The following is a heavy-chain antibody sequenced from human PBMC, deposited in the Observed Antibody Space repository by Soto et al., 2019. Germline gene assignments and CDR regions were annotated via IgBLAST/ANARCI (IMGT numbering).Heavy chain of an antibody. D-gene: IGHD5-18*01. Sequence: SETLSLTCTVSSGSISSYYWNWIRQPPGKGLEWIGYIYHSGSTYYNPSLKSRVTISVDRPKNQFSLKLSSVTAADTAVYYCHARVRIPNAGNGEYYYYGMDVWGQGTTVTVSS. CDR2: IYHSGST. J-gene: IGHJ6*02. CDR1: SGSISSYY. V-gene: IGHV4-59*04. CDR3: HARVRIPNAGNGEYYYYGMDV.